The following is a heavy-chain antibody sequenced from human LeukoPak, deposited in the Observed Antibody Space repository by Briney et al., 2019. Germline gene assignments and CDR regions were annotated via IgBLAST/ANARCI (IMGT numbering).Heavy chain of an antibody. CDR3: ARDYYDSSASATFDY. V-gene: IGHV3-21*06. D-gene: IGHD3-22*01. CDR1: GFTFDTYT. J-gene: IGHJ4*02. CDR2: IASDTNYI. Sequence: GGSLRLSCEASGFTFDTYTVNWVRQAPGKGLEWVSSIASDTNYIKYADSVKGRFTVSRGNAKNSVFLEMKSLRADDTAIYFCARDYYDSSASATFDYWGRGTLVTVSS.